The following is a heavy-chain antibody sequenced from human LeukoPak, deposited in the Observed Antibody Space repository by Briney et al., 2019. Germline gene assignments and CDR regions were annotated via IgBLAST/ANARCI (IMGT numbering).Heavy chain of an antibody. J-gene: IGHJ4*02. V-gene: IGHV3-21*01. Sequence: KPGGSLRLSCAASGFTFSSYIMNWVRQAPGKGLEWVSSISSSSSYIYYADSVKGRFTISRDNAKNSLYLQMNSLRAEDTAVYYCARDCSGGSCYPRQYYFDYWGQGTLVTVSS. CDR1: GFTFSSYI. CDR2: ISSSSSYI. D-gene: IGHD2-15*01. CDR3: ARDCSGGSCYPRQYYFDY.